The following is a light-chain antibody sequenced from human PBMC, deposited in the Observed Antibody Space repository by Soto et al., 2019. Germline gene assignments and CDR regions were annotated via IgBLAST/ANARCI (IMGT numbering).Light chain of an antibody. CDR3: QQSYSTPT. J-gene: IGKJ3*01. V-gene: IGKV1-39*01. CDR2: DAS. Sequence: DIQMTQSPSSLPASVGDRVTITCRASQSIGTYVNWYQQKAGKAPKLLIYDASSLYSGVPSRFSGSGSGTDFTLTISTLQPEDFATYYCQQSYSTPTFGPGTKVDIK. CDR1: QSIGTY.